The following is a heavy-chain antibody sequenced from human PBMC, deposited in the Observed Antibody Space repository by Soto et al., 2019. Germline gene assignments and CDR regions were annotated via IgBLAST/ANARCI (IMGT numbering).Heavy chain of an antibody. Sequence: QVQLQQWGAGLLKPSETLSLICAVYGGSFSGNYWSWIRQPPGKGLEWIGEFSDSGSTNYNTSLKSRVTISEDMSKSQFSLKLSSVTAADTAVYYCARGNFYYGLDVWGQGTTVTVSS. V-gene: IGHV4-34*01. CDR1: GGSFSGNY. CDR3: ARGNFYYGLDV. J-gene: IGHJ6*02. CDR2: FSDSGST.